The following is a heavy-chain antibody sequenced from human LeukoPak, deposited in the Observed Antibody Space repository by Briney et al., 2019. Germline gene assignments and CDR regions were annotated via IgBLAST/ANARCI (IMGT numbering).Heavy chain of an antibody. CDR2: IYYSGST. CDR3: ARHATAISTYYGMDV. D-gene: IGHD2-21*01. V-gene: IGHV4-59*08. CDR1: GGSISSYY. Sequence: SDTLSLTCTVSGGSISSYYWSWLRQPPGKGLEGIGYIYYSGSTNYNPSLKSRVTISVDTSKNQFSLKLSSVTAADTAVYYCARHATAISTYYGMDVWGQGTTVTVSS. J-gene: IGHJ6*02.